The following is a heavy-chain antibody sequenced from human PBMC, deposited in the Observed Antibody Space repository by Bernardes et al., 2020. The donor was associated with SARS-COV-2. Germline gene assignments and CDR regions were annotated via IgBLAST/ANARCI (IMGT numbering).Heavy chain of an antibody. CDR1: GLTFSSYA. J-gene: IGHJ6*02. CDR3: ARNDSSGSRYGMDV. Sequence: GGSLRLSCAASGLTFSSYAMSWVRQAPGKGLEWVSGISGSGSITYYADSVKGRFTISRDNSKNSLYLQMNSLRAEDTAVYFCARNDSSGSRYGMDVWGQGTTVTVSS. V-gene: IGHV3-23*01. D-gene: IGHD3-22*01. CDR2: ISGSGSIT.